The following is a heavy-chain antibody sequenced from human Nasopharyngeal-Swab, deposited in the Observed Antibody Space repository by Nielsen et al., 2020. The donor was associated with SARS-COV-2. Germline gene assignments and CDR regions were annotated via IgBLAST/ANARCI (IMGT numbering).Heavy chain of an antibody. D-gene: IGHD3-3*01. V-gene: IGHV4-31*03. CDR1: GGSISSGGYY. J-gene: IGHJ4*02. Sequence: SETLSLTCTVSGGSISSGGYYWSWIRQHPGKGLEWIGYIYYSGSTYYNPSLKSRVTISVDTSKNQFSLKLSSVTAVDTAVYYCARRFTDTIFGANNYYFDYWGQGTLVTVSS. CDR3: ARRFTDTIFGANNYYFDY. CDR2: IYYSGST.